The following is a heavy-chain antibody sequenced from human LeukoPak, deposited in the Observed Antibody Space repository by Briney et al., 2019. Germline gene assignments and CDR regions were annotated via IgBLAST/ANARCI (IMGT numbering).Heavy chain of an antibody. J-gene: IGHJ3*02. CDR2: ISTDSDSI. CDR1: GFTFSTYN. D-gene: IGHD1-26*01. Sequence: GGSLRLSCAASGFTFSTYNMNWVRQAPGKGLEWVSYISTDSDSIYYADSVKGRFNISRDNAKNSLYLQMNSLRDEDTAVYYCAIDAWDLPLDAFDIWGQGTMVTVSS. CDR3: AIDAWDLPLDAFDI. V-gene: IGHV3-48*02.